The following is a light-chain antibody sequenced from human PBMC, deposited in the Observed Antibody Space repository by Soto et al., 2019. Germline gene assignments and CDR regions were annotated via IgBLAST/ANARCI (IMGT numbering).Light chain of an antibody. CDR2: DVS. CDR3: QQYYTVPVT. V-gene: IGKV1-33*01. Sequence: DIQMTQSPSSLSASIGDRVTITCQASQDVNNSLNWYQQKPRKAPNLLIYDVSNLGTGVPSRFSGSGSGTDFTFTISRLQPEDIGTYYCQQYYTVPVTFGQGTRLEI. CDR1: QDVNNS. J-gene: IGKJ5*01.